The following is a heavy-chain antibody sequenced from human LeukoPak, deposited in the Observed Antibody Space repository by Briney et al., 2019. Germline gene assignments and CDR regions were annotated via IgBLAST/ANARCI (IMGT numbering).Heavy chain of an antibody. Sequence: GGSLRLSCAAAGFTFSSCGMHWVRQRPGKGREWVAVRWYDGSNKYYADSVKGRFTISRDNSKNTLYLQMNSLRAEDTAVYYCARDYHSDILTVGYWGQGTLVTVSS. V-gene: IGHV3-33*01. CDR2: RWYDGSNK. D-gene: IGHD3-9*01. CDR3: ARDYHSDILTVGY. CDR1: GFTFSSCG. J-gene: IGHJ4*02.